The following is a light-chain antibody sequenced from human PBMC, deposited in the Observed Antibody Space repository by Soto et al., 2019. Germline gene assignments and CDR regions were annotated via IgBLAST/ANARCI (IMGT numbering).Light chain of an antibody. CDR3: YQYGSTPPT. CDR1: QSVSFTY. V-gene: IGKV3-20*01. CDR2: GVS. J-gene: IGKJ1*01. Sequence: EIVLTQSPGTLSLSPGERATLSCRASQSVSFTYLAWYQQKPGQAPRLLIWGVSNRATGIPDRFSGSGSGTDFTLTISRLEPEDFVVFYCYQYGSTPPTFGQGTKVDIK.